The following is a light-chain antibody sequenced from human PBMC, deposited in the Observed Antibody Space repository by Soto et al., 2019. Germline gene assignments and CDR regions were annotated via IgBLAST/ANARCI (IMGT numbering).Light chain of an antibody. V-gene: IGLV2-8*01. J-gene: IGLJ2*01. CDR2: EVS. CDR1: SNDVGGYNY. Sequence: QSVLTQPPSASGSPGQSVTISCTGTSNDVGGYNYVSWYQQHPGKAPKLMIYEVSRRPSGVPDRFSGSKSGSTASLTVSGLQAEDEADYYCSSYAGNNNFVVFGGGTKLTVL. CDR3: SSYAGNNNFVV.